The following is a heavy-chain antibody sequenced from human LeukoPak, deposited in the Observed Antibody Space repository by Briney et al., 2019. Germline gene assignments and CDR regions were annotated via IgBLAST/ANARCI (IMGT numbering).Heavy chain of an antibody. CDR3: TKDRRGPAAGTWYFDS. Sequence: GGSLRLSCVASGFTFSSTTMGWVRQAPGRGLEWVSSITAIDGRTYYADSVRGRFTISRDNSKNTVYLLLNSLRAGDTAIYYCTKDRRGPAAGTWYFDSWGQGTLVTVSS. CDR1: GFTFSSTT. J-gene: IGHJ4*02. D-gene: IGHD6-13*01. CDR2: ITAIDGRT. V-gene: IGHV3-23*01.